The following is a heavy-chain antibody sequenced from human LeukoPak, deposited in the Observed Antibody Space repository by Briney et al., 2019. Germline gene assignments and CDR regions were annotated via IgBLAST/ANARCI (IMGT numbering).Heavy chain of an antibody. V-gene: IGHV4-34*01. CDR3: ARDGTYYYDSSGYHAFDY. J-gene: IGHJ4*02. CDR2: INHSGST. D-gene: IGHD3-22*01. CDR1: GGSFSGYY. Sequence: SETLSLTCAVYGGSFSGYYWSWIRQPPGKGLEWIGEINHSGSTNYNPSLKSRVTISVDTSKNQFSLKLSAVTAADTAVYYCARDGTYYYDSSGYHAFDYWGQGTLVTVSS.